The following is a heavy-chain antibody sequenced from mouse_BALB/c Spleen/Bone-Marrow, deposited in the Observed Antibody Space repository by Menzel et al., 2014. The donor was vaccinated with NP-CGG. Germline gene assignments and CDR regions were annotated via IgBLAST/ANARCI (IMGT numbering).Heavy chain of an antibody. CDR1: GFNVKDTY. CDR2: IDPANGNT. D-gene: IGHD2-2*01. J-gene: IGHJ2*01. CDR3: ASYVYGYYFDY. Sequence: EVKVVESGAELVKPGASVKLSCTASGFNVKDTYIHWVKQRPEQGLEWIGRIDPANGNTKYDPKFQGKATITADTSSNTACLQLSSLTSEDTAVYYCASYVYGYYFDYWGQGTTLTVSS. V-gene: IGHV14-3*02.